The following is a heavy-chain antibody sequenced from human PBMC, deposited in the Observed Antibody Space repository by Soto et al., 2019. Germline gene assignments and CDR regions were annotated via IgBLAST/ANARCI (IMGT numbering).Heavy chain of an antibody. J-gene: IGHJ6*02. V-gene: IGHV1-18*01. CDR1: GYTFTSYG. D-gene: IGHD6-19*01. CDR2: ISAYNGNT. CDR3: ARLDIAVAGRDYYYYGMDV. Sequence: ASVKVSCKASGYTFTSYGISWVRQAPGQGLEWMGWISAYNGNTNYAQKLQGRVTMTTDTSTSTAYMELRSLRSDDTAVYYCARLDIAVAGRDYYYYGMDVWGQGTTVTSP.